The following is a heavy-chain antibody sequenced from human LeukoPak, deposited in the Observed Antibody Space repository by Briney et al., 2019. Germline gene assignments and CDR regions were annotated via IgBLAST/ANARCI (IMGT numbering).Heavy chain of an antibody. CDR2: IKQHGSEK. V-gene: IGHV3-7*01. J-gene: IGHJ5*02. CDR1: GFTFSSYE. Sequence: PGGSLRLSCAASGFTFSSYEMNWVGQAPGKGLEWVANIKQHGSEKYYVDSVKGRFTISRDNAKNSLYLQMNSLRAEDTAVYYCARANRGYDILTGSQYNWFDPWGQGTLVTVSS. D-gene: IGHD3-9*01. CDR3: ARANRGYDILTGSQYNWFDP.